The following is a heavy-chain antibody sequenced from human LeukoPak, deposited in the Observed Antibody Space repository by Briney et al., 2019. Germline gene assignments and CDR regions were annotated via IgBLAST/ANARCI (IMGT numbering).Heavy chain of an antibody. CDR1: GFTFSSYA. D-gene: IGHD3-3*01. J-gene: IGHJ4*02. V-gene: IGHV3-23*01. CDR2: ITGSGGST. Sequence: GGSLRLSCAASGFTFSSYAMSWVRQAPGKGLEWVSGITGSGGSTYYADSAKGRFTISRDNSKNTLYLQMNSLRAEDTAIYYCARDERLLSFLKWGQGTLVTVSS. CDR3: ARDERLLSFLK.